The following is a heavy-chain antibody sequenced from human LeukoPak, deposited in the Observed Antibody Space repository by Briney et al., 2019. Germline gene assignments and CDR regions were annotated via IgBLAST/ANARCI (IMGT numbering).Heavy chain of an antibody. J-gene: IGHJ4*02. Sequence: SETLSLTCAVYGGSFSGYYWSWIRQPPGKGLEWIGEINHSGSTNYNPSHKSRVTISVDTSKNQFSLKLSSVTAADTAVYYCATLPTKHCSGGSCYPNPGYWGQGTLVTVSS. CDR3: ATLPTKHCSGGSCYPNPGY. CDR2: INHSGST. CDR1: GGSFSGYY. V-gene: IGHV4-34*01. D-gene: IGHD2-15*01.